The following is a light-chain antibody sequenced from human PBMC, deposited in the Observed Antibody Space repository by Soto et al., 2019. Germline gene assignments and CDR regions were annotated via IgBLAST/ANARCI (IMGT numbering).Light chain of an antibody. J-gene: IGKJ5*01. CDR2: GAS. Sequence: EIVRTQSQATLSVSPGERATVSCRASQSVSSNLAWYQQKPGQAPRLLIYGASTRATGIPARFSGSGSGTEFTLTISSLQSEDFAVYYCQQYNNWPSPITFGQGTRLRL. V-gene: IGKV3-15*01. CDR1: QSVSSN. CDR3: QQYNNWPSPIT.